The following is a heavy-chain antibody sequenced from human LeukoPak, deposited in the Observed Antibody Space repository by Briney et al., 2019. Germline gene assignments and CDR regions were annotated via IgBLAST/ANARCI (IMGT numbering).Heavy chain of an antibody. V-gene: IGHV5-10-1*01. Sequence: GESLKMSCKGSGYSFTSYWISWVRQMPGKGLEWMGRIDPSDSYTNYSPSFQGHVTISADKSISTAYLQWSSLKASDTAMYYCASWRSVAGAFDIWGQGTMVTVSS. CDR2: IDPSDSYT. CDR1: GYSFTSYW. CDR3: ASWRSVAGAFDI. D-gene: IGHD2-15*01. J-gene: IGHJ3*02.